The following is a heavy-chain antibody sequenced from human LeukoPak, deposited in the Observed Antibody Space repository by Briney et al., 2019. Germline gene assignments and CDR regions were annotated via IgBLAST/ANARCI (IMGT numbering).Heavy chain of an antibody. V-gene: IGHV1-8*01. CDR2: MNPNSGNT. CDR1: GYTFTSYD. Sequence: ASVTVSCTASGYTFTSYDINWVRQAPGQGLEWMGWMNPNSGNTGYAQKFQGRVTMTRNTSISTAYMELSSLRSEDTAVYYCARVSTYFGVVTDFDYWGQGTLVTVSS. CDR3: ARVSTYFGVVTDFDY. J-gene: IGHJ4*02. D-gene: IGHD3-3*01.